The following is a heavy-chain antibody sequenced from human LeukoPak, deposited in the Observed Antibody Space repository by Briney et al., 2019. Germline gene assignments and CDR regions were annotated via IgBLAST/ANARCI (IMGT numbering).Heavy chain of an antibody. J-gene: IGHJ5*02. CDR3: ARVGGGWYFGEWFDP. CDR1: GGTFSSYA. V-gene: IGHV1-8*02. D-gene: IGHD6-19*01. Sequence: GASVKVSCKASGGTFSSYAISWVRQATGQGLEWMGWMNPNSGNTGYAQKFQGRVTMTRNTSISTAYMELSSLRSEDTAVYYCARVGGGWYFGEWFDPWGQGTLVTVSS. CDR2: MNPNSGNT.